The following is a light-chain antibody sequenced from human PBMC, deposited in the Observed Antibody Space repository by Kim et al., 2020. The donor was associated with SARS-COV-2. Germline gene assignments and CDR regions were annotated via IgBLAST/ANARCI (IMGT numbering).Light chain of an antibody. CDR3: QQYNHWPPWT. J-gene: IGKJ1*01. CDR1: QSIGSN. CDR2: GAS. Sequence: SPGERAPPSHRAGQSIGSNLAWYQQNPGQAPRLLIHGASTRATGVPARFSGSGFGTEFTLTISSLQSEDYAVYYCQQYNHWPPWTFGQGTKVDIK. V-gene: IGKV3-15*01.